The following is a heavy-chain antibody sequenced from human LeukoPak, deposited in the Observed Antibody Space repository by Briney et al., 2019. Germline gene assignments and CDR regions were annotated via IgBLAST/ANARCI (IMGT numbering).Heavy chain of an antibody. V-gene: IGHV5-51*01. CDR2: IYPDDSDT. CDR1: GYRFNAYW. J-gene: IGHJ3*01. CDR3: ARPNITSYYDSRGYDAFDV. Sequence: RGESLNISCKGSGYRFNAYWIAWVRQMPGKGLEWMGIIYPDDSDTRYSPSLQGQVTISADKSVRTAYLQWSSLKASDTAMYYCARPNITSYYDSRGYDAFDVWGQGTMVTVSS. D-gene: IGHD3-22*01.